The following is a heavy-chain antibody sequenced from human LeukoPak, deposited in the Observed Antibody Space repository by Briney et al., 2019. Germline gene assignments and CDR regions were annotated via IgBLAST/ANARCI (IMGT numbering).Heavy chain of an antibody. CDR3: AGTSVIRFLELYWGLDY. CDR2: INHSGST. Sequence: PSATLSLTWAVYGGSLSGYCWSSIRQPPGKGLEWIGEINHSGSTTYNPSLKSRVTLSVDTSKNQLSRKLRSVTAADTAVYYCAGTSVIRFLELYWGLDYWGQGTLVTVSS. D-gene: IGHD3-3*01. V-gene: IGHV4-34*01. CDR1: GGSLSGYC. J-gene: IGHJ4*02.